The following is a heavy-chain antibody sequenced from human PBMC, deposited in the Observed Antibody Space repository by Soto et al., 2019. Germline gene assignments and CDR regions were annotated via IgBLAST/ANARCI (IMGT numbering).Heavy chain of an antibody. V-gene: IGHV3-23*01. CDR2: ISASGGST. D-gene: IGHD3-16*01. CDR3: ARGAVMPDS. J-gene: IGHJ4*02. CDR1: GFTFDSFA. Sequence: GGSLRLSCAASGFTFDSFAMTWVRQAPGKGLEWVSAISASGGSTFYVDSVKGRFTISRDSSKNTLYLQMNSLRAEDTAVYYCARGAVMPDSWGQGTLVTVSS.